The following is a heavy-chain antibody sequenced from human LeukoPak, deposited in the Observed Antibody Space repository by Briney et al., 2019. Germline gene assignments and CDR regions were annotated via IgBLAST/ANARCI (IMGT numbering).Heavy chain of an antibody. CDR1: GFTFGSYA. V-gene: IGHV3-23*01. D-gene: IGHD3-9*01. Sequence: GGSLRLSCAASGFTFGSYAMSWVRQAPGKGLEWVSAISGSGGSTYYADSVKGRFTISRDNSKNTLYLQMNSLRAEDTAVYYCAKTGTRYFDWLLQNWGQGTLVTVSS. CDR2: ISGSGGST. CDR3: AKTGTRYFDWLLQN. J-gene: IGHJ4*02.